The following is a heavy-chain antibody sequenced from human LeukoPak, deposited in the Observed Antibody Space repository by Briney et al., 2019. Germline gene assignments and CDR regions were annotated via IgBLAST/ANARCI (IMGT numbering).Heavy chain of an antibody. D-gene: IGHD3-10*01. J-gene: IGHJ4*02. Sequence: SGTLSLTCAVSGGSISSSNWWSWVRQPPGKGLEWIGEIYHSGSTNYNPSLKSRVTISVDTSKNQFSLKLSSVTAADTAVYYCARARGIWFGESFDYWGQGTLVTVSS. V-gene: IGHV4-4*02. CDR3: ARARGIWFGESFDY. CDR1: GGSISSSNW. CDR2: IYHSGST.